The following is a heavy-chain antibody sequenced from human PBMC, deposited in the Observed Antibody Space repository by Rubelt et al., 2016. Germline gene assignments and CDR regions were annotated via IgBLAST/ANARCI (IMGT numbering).Heavy chain of an antibody. D-gene: IGHD3-10*01. Sequence: GKGLEWVSDISGSGLTTNYADSVRGLFTISRDDAKNSLYLQMNSLRAEDTAVYYCARDFRPGYYFDHWGQGTLVTVSS. V-gene: IGHV3-48*03. J-gene: IGHJ4*02. CDR2: ISGSGLTT. CDR3: ARDFRPGYYFDH.